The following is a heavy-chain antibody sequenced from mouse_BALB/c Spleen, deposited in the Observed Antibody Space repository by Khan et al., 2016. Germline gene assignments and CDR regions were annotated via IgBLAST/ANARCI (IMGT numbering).Heavy chain of an antibody. CDR3: AITTVAMDY. V-gene: IGHV3-6*02. CDR1: GYSITSGYY. Sequence: EVQLVESGPGLVKPSQSLSLTCSVTGYSITSGYYWNWIRQFPGNKLEWMGYISYDGSNKYNPSLKNRIPITRETSKNQFLLKLNSVTTEDTATYYCAITTVAMDYWGQGTSVTVSS. D-gene: IGHD1-1*01. J-gene: IGHJ4*01. CDR2: ISYDGSN.